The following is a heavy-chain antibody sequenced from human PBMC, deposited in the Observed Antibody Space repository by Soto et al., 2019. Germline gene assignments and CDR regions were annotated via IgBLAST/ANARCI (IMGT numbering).Heavy chain of an antibody. Sequence: QVQLVESGGGWVRPVGFLRLSCAASGFTFRDYDMSCIRPAPGTGLEWVSCISSSRTVTYYADSVKGRFTISRDNAKNSLYVEMNSLRVEDTAVYYCARKGPRSARPNHWGQGTLVTVSS. J-gene: IGHJ5*02. CDR3: ARKGPRSARPNH. CDR1: GFTFRDYD. V-gene: IGHV3-11*01. CDR2: ISSSRTVT. D-gene: IGHD6-6*01.